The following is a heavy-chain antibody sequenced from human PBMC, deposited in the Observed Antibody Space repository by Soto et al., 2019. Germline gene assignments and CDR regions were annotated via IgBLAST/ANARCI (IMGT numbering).Heavy chain of an antibody. Sequence: QLVQSRAEVKKPGASVKVSCKTSGPTFIAYYIHWVRQAPGQGLEWMGWIDPKSGGTTYEQKFLGRVTMTRDTTIITAYMELYTPPSADMALCYCARISVDAPEWGAGSLITVSS. D-gene: IGHD5-12*01. CDR3: ARISVDAPE. CDR1: GPTFIAYY. CDR2: IDPKSGGT. V-gene: IGHV1-2*02. J-gene: IGHJ4*02.